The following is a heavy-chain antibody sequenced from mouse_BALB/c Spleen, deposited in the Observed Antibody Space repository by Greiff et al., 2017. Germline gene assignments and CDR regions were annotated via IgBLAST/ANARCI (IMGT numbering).Heavy chain of an antibody. CDR3: ARWAPFAY. Sequence: EVQLQQSGPELMKPGASVKISCKASGYSFTSYYMHWVKQSHGKSLEWIGYIDPFNGGTSYNQKFKGKATLTVDKSSSTAYMHLSSLTSEDSAVYYCARWAPFAYWGQGTLVTVSA. J-gene: IGHJ3*01. V-gene: IGHV1S135*01. CDR1: GYSFTSYY. CDR2: IDPFNGGT.